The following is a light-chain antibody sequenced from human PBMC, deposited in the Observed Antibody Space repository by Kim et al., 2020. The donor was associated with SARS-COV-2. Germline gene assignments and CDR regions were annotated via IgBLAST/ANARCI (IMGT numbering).Light chain of an antibody. CDR2: DVT. CDR3: SSYTSSNTYV. Sequence: GQSITIACTGTRSDVGGYNYVSWYQQHPDKAPKVMIYDVTRRPSGVSNRFSGSKSGNTASLTISGLQPEDEADYYCSSYTSSNTYVFGTGTKVTVL. J-gene: IGLJ1*01. V-gene: IGLV2-14*03. CDR1: RSDVGGYNY.